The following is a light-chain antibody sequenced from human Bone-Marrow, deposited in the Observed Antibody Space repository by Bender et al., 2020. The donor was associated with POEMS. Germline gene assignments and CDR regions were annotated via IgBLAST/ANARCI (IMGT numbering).Light chain of an antibody. J-gene: IGLJ1*01. CDR1: TSDIGSSNY. CDR2: EGN. Sequence: QSALTQPASVSGSPGQSITISCTGTTSDIGSSNYVFWYQQYAGKAPRLMIYEGNERPSGVSNRFSASKSDDTASLTISGLQADDEADYFCCAFTAINTFAYVFGTGTTVTVL. CDR3: CAFTAINTFAYV. V-gene: IGLV2-23*03.